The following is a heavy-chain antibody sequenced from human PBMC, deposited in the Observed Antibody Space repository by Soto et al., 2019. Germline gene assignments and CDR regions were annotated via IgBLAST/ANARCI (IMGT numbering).Heavy chain of an antibody. V-gene: IGHV3-23*01. J-gene: IGHJ6*02. CDR2: ISGSGDST. CDR3: AKEHYNRYYYYGMDV. D-gene: IGHD4-4*01. CDR1: GFTFSRYA. Sequence: EVQLLESGGGLVQPGGSLRLSCAASGFTFSRYAMSWVRQAPGKGLEWVSVISGSGDSTYYADSMKGRFTISRDNSKNTLDLQMNSLRAEDTAVYYCAKEHYNRYYYYGMDVWGQGTAVTVSS.